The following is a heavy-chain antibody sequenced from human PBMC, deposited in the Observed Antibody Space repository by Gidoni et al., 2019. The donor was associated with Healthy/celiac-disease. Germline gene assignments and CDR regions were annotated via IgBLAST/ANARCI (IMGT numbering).Heavy chain of an antibody. CDR2: IRYDGSNK. J-gene: IGHJ1*01. CDR3: AKDGCSSTSCYGEYFQH. V-gene: IGHV3-30*02. D-gene: IGHD2-2*01. CDR1: GFTFSSYG. Sequence: QVQLLASGGGVLPPGGSLRLSCAASGFTFSSYGMHWVRQAPGKGLAWVAFIRYDGSNKYYADSVKGRFTISRDNSKNTLYLQMNSLRAEDTAVYYCAKDGCSSTSCYGEYFQHWGQGTLVTVSS.